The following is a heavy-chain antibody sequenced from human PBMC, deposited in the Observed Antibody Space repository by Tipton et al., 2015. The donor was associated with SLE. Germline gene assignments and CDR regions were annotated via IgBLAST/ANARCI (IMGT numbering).Heavy chain of an antibody. Sequence: SLRLSCAASGFTFSSYSMSWVRQAPGKGLEWVSAMCGSGGSTYYADSVKGRVTISRDNSKNTLYLQMNSLRAEDTAVYYCAKGDTAMAALFDYWGQGTLVTVSS. D-gene: IGHD5-18*01. V-gene: IGHV3-23*01. CDR2: MCGSGGST. CDR3: AKGDTAMAALFDY. J-gene: IGHJ4*02. CDR1: GFTFSSYS.